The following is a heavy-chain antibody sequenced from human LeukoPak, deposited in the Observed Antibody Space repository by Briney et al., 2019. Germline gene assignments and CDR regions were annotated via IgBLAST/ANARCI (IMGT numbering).Heavy chain of an antibody. CDR2: IRYGGTNE. J-gene: IGHJ3*02. CDR3: AKSRAPSADPDAFDI. V-gene: IGHV3-30*02. Sequence: PGGSLRLSCEASGFIFRNYGIHWVRQAPGKGLEWLAFIRYGGTNEYYADSVKGRFTISRDNSKNSLYLQMNSLKTEDTALYYCAKSRAPSADPDAFDIWGQGTMVTVSS. CDR1: GFIFRNYG.